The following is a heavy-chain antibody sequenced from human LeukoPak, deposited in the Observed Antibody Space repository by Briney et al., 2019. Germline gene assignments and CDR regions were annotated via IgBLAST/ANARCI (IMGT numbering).Heavy chain of an antibody. D-gene: IGHD2-2*01. J-gene: IGHJ4*02. V-gene: IGHV4-39*07. Sequence: SETLSLTCTVSGGSISSSSYYWGWVRQPPGKGLEWIGSIYYSGSTYYNPSLKSRVTISVDTSKNQFSLKLSSVTAADTAVYYCAGKSSTSCYVVNYYFDYWGQGTLVTVSS. CDR3: AGKSSTSCYVVNYYFDY. CDR1: GGSISSSSYY. CDR2: IYYSGST.